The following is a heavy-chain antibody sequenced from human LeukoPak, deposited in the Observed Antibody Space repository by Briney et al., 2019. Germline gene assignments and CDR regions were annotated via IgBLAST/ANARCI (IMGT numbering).Heavy chain of an antibody. J-gene: IGHJ4*02. CDR2: IYHSGTT. CDR3: AREANYYGSGSYFAGTFDY. V-gene: IGHV4-59*11. CDR1: GVSISTHY. D-gene: IGHD3-10*01. Sequence: SETLSLTCNVSGVSISTHYWSWIRQSPGKGLEWIGFIYHSGTTNYNPSLKSRGTISIDTSKNEFSLKLTSVTAADPAVYFCAREANYYGSGSYFAGTFDYWGQGSLVTVSS.